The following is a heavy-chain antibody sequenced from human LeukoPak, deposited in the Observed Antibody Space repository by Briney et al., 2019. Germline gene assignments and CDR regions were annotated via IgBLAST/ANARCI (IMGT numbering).Heavy chain of an antibody. Sequence: GGSLRLSCAASGFTFSSYAMIWVRQPPGKGLEWVSSIFPSGGEIHYADSVRGRFTISRDNSKSTLSPQMNSLRAEDTAIYYCATYRQVLLPFESWGQGTLVTVSS. J-gene: IGHJ4*02. CDR3: ATYRQVLLPFES. CDR1: GFTFSSYA. V-gene: IGHV3-23*01. CDR2: IFPSGGEI. D-gene: IGHD2-8*02.